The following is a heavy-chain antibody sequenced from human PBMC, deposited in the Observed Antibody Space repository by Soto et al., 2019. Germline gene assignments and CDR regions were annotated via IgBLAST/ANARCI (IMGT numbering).Heavy chain of an antibody. J-gene: IGHJ4*02. D-gene: IGHD2-2*02. V-gene: IGHV5-51*01. CDR1: GYSFSNYW. CDR3: ARLLCLSTSCYTGSRHFFDY. Sequence: EVQLLQSRAEVEKPGESLKISCKGSGYSFSNYWIAWLRQMPGKGLEGMGIIYPAASDARYSPSFQGQVTISVDNSISTAYLQRSSLKASDTAMYYCARLLCLSTSCYTGSRHFFDYWGQGALVTVSS. CDR2: IYPAASDA.